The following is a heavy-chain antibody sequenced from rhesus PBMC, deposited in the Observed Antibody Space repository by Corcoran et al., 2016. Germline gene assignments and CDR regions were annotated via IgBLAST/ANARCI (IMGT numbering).Heavy chain of an antibody. CDR3: ARGIAGTTSLYIDL. V-gene: IGHV4-173*01. Sequence: QLQLQESGPGLVKPSETLSLTCAVSGGSISSNYWSWIRQPPGKGLEWIGHISGSVGSTDYSPSLKSRVTISTDTSKNQFSLKLSSVTAADTAVYYCARGIAGTTSLYIDLWGPGTPITISS. D-gene: IGHD1-20*01. CDR1: GGSISSNY. J-gene: IGHJ2*01. CDR2: ISGSVGST.